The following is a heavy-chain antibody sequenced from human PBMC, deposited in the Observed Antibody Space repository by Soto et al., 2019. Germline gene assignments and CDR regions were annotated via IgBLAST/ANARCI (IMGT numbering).Heavy chain of an antibody. CDR2: INGGNGNT. Sequence: ASVKVSCKASGYSSSTHSMHWVRQAPGQGLEWMGWINGGNGNTKYSQKFRDRVTITRDASASTGYMELSSLRSEDTAVYYCARGKGMEENYYYYGMDVWGQGTTVTVSS. V-gene: IGHV1-3*01. D-gene: IGHD1-1*01. CDR3: ARGKGMEENYYYYGMDV. J-gene: IGHJ6*02. CDR1: GYSSSTHS.